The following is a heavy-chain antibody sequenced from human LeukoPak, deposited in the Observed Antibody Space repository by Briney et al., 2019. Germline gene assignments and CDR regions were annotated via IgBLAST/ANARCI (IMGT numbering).Heavy chain of an antibody. V-gene: IGHV1-2*06. D-gene: IGHD6-6*01. Sequence: ASVKVSCKASGYTFTGYYVHWVRQAPGQGLEWMGRINPNSGDTNYAQKFQGRVTMTRDTSISTAYMELSRLRSDDTAVYYCARTAARRFDYWGQGTLVTVSS. CDR2: INPNSGDT. CDR1: GYTFTGYY. J-gene: IGHJ4*02. CDR3: ARTAARRFDY.